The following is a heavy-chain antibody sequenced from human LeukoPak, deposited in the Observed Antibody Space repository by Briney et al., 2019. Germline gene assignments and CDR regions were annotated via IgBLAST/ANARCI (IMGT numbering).Heavy chain of an antibody. J-gene: IGHJ4*02. D-gene: IGHD3-10*01. CDR1: GGSFSGYY. CDR3: ARRLLYFGDPDY. Sequence: SETLSLTCAVYGGSFSGYYWNWIRQPPGRGLEWIGEINHRGSTTYNPSLESRVTISVDTSKNQFSLRLSSVTAADTAVYYCARRLLYFGDPDYWGQGTLVTVSS. CDR2: INHRGST. V-gene: IGHV4-34*01.